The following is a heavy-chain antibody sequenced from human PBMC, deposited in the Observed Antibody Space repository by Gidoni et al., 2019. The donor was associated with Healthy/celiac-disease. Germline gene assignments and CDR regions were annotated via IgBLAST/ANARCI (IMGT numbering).Heavy chain of an antibody. J-gene: IGHJ5*02. Sequence: GSIYYSGSTYYNPSLKSRVTISVDTSKNQFSLKLSSVTAADTAVYYCARHPGIAVAGTLSGSWFDPWGQGTLVTVSS. CDR3: ARHPGIAVAGTLSGSWFDP. CDR2: IYYSGST. D-gene: IGHD6-19*01. V-gene: IGHV4-39*01.